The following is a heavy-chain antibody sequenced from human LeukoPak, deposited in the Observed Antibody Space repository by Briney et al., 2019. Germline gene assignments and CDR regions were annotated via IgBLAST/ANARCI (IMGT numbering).Heavy chain of an antibody. CDR3: ARVPKDTAMIFDY. D-gene: IGHD5-18*01. CDR1: GGSISSGGYY. V-gene: IGHV4-31*03. CDR2: IYYSGST. J-gene: IGHJ4*02. Sequence: SQTLSLTCTVSGGSISSGGYYWSWLRQHPGKGLEWIGYIYYSGSTYYNPSLKSRVTISVDTSKNQFSLKLSSVTAADTAVYYCARVPKDTAMIFDYWGQGTLVTVSS.